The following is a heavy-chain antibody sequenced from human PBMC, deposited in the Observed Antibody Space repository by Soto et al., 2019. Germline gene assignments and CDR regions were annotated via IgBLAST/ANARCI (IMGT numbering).Heavy chain of an antibody. CDR2: IQQDGSAK. V-gene: IGHV3-7*01. CDR1: GLTVSSYW. J-gene: IGHJ4*02. Sequence: GGALSLSCAASGLTVSSYWMSWVRQAPGKGLGWVANIQQDGSAKYYADSVKGRFTISRDNAKNSLHLQMSSLRAEDTAVYYCARGYTDFGEVTRYRFDYWGQGIQVTVS. CDR3: ARGYTDFGEVTRYRFDY. D-gene: IGHD2-21*01.